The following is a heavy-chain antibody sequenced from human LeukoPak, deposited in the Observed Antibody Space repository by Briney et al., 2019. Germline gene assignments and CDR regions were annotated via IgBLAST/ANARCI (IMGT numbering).Heavy chain of an antibody. V-gene: IGHV3-30*03. CDR2: ISFDGSNK. D-gene: IGHD6-13*01. CDR3: ARGYASTSQLDP. Sequence: GGSLRLSCAVSGFTFSSYAMHWVPQAPGKGLEWVAVISFDGSNKYYADSVRRLFPIPGDYSKKTIYLQVSAEDKAIYYCARGYASTSQLDPWGQGTLVTVSS. CDR1: GFTFSSYA. J-gene: IGHJ5*02.